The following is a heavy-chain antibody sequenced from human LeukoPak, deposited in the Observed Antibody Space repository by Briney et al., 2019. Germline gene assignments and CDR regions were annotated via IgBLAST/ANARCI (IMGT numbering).Heavy chain of an antibody. Sequence: GESLKISCKGSGYSFTSYWIGWVRQMPGKGLEWMGIIYPGDSNTRYSPSFQGQVTISADKSINTAYVQWSSLKASDTAIYYCARSRDGYPGLFDYWGQGTLVTVSS. D-gene: IGHD5-24*01. CDR1: GYSFTSYW. J-gene: IGHJ4*02. V-gene: IGHV5-51*01. CDR3: ARSRDGYPGLFDY. CDR2: IYPGDSNT.